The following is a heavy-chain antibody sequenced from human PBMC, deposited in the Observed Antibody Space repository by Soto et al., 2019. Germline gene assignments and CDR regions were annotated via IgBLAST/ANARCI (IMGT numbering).Heavy chain of an antibody. V-gene: IGHV4-39*01. CDR1: GASISGSYYY. CDR2: VFYTGFT. CDR3: ATSQKGYNWNYFDH. Sequence: SETLSLTCAVSGASISGSYYYWAWLRQSPGKGPEWIGSVFYTGFTSYNPSLESRVSVSVDTSKSQFSLKLSAVTAADTAVYYCATSQKGYNWNYFDHWGQGARVTVSS. D-gene: IGHD1-20*01. J-gene: IGHJ4*02.